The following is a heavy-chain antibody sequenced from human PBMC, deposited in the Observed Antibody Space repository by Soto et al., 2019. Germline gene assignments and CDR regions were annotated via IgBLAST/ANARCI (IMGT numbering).Heavy chain of an antibody. V-gene: IGHV3-48*03. J-gene: IGHJ6*02. CDR2: ISASGDTV. CDR1: GLTSSGIE. CDR3: AGLSVTGGVDV. Sequence: EVRLEESGGGFVQPGGALRLSCVFSGLTSSGIELNWVRQAAGKGLEWLSYISASGDTVDYIDSVRGRFTISRDNAKQSLFLQMSALRVEDTAVYYCAGLSVTGGVDVWGQGSTVTVSS. D-gene: IGHD2-21*02.